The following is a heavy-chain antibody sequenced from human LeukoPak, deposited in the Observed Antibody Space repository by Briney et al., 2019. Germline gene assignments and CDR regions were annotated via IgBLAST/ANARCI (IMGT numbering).Heavy chain of an antibody. J-gene: IGHJ6*03. V-gene: IGHV4-59*01. CDR1: GGSIISYY. Sequence: SETLSLTCTVSGGSIISYYWSWIRQPPGKGLEWIAFIHSSGSTSCNPSLKSRVTISVDTSKNHFSLKVTSMTAADTGVYYCARVGATWSATGYYYMDVWGKGTTVTISS. CDR2: IHSSGST. D-gene: IGHD1-26*01. CDR3: ARVGATWSATGYYYMDV.